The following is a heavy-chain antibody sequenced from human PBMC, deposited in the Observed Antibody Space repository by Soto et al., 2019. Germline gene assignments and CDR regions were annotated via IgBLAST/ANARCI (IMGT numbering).Heavy chain of an antibody. D-gene: IGHD6-19*01. CDR2: IFYSGST. V-gene: IGHV4-59*08. CDR1: GGSISSYY. Sequence: QVHLQESGPGLVKPSETLSLTCTVSGGSISSYYWSWIRQPPGKGLEWIGYIFYSGSTNYNPSLESRVTLSIDTSKNQLSLKLSSVTAADTAVYYCAKQHSSGWYGGDDYWGQATLVTVSS. CDR3: AKQHSSGWYGGDDY. J-gene: IGHJ4*02.